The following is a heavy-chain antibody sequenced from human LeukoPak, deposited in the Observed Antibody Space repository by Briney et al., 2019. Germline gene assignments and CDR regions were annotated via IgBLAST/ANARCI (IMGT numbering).Heavy chain of an antibody. J-gene: IGHJ4*02. V-gene: IGHV3-23*01. D-gene: IGHD6-19*01. CDR3: GKTTTGYSSGRYPGWPVDY. Sequence: GGSLRLSCAASGFTFNSYAMYWVRQAPGKGLEWVSGIFGSGGSAHYADSVKGRFTISRDNSKNTVYLQMDSLRVEDTAVYCCGKTTTGYSSGRYPGWPVDYWGQGTLVTVSS. CDR2: IFGSGGSA. CDR1: GFTFNSYA.